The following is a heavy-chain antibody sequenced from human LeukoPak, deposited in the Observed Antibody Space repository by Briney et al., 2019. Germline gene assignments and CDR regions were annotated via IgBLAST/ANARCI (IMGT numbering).Heavy chain of an antibody. V-gene: IGHV1-18*01. D-gene: IGHD5-12*01. J-gene: IGHJ2*01. Sequence: GASVKVSCKASGYTFTSYGISWVRQAPGQGLEWMGWISAYNGNTNYAQKLQGRVTMTTDTSTSTAYMELRSLRSDDTAVYYCARGIDIVATNWCFDLWGRGTLVTLSS. CDR2: ISAYNGNT. CDR1: GYTFTSYG. CDR3: ARGIDIVATNWCFDL.